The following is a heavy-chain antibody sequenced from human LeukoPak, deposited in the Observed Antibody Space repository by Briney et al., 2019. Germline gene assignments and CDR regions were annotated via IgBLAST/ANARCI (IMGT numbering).Heavy chain of an antibody. J-gene: IGHJ4*02. CDR1: GGSISSNTYYY. CDR3: ARHHPSCGDDCRGGFDY. D-gene: IGHD2-21*02. CDR2: IYYSGNT. Sequence: TSETLSLTCTVSGGSISSNTYYYWGWIRQPPGKGLEWIGSIYYSGNTYYNPSLKNRVTISLDTSKNQFSLKLSSVTAADTAVYYCARHHPSCGDDCRGGFDYWGQGALVTVSS. V-gene: IGHV4-39*01.